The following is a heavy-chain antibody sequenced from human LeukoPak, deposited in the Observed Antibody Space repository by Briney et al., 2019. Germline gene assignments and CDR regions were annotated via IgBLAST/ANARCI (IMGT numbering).Heavy chain of an antibody. J-gene: IGHJ4*02. CDR2: IGGRDSRI. V-gene: IGHV3-23*01. Sequence: GGSLRLSCEASGFTFSSHDMIWVRQAPGKGLEWVSDIGGRDSRINYADSVKGRFTISRDNSKNTVYLQMNSLRVQDTALYYCAGEGRYCGSSLCQFDYWGQGTLVTVSS. D-gene: IGHD6-19*01. CDR3: AGEGRYCGSSLCQFDY. CDR1: GFTFSSHD.